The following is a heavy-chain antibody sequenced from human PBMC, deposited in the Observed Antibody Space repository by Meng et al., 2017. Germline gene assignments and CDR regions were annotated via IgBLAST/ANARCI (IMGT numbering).Heavy chain of an antibody. CDR1: AHTLASDG. J-gene: IGHJ4*02. CDR3: ATRGNPYLDC. CDR2: INAYNGYT. V-gene: IGHV1-18*01. Sequence: QGHLLQSGAEVRKTGASVKVSCNASAHTLASDGFAWVRQAPGQGLEWMGWINAYNGYTDYAQKFLGRVTLTTDTSTNTGYMELRSLTSDDTAVYYCATRGNPYLDCWGQGTLVTVSS.